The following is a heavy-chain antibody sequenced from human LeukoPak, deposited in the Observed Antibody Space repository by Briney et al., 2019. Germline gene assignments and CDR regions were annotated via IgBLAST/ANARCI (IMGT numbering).Heavy chain of an antibody. CDR3: AKDTPSGYYYGSGRLRIYYYYMDV. Sequence: AGGSLRLSCAASGFTFDDYAMHWVRQAPGKGLEWVSGISWNSGSMGYADSVKGRFTISRDNAKNSLYLQMNSLRAEDTALYYCAKDTPSGYYYGSGRLRIYYYYMDVWGKGTTVTISS. J-gene: IGHJ6*03. CDR2: ISWNSGSM. V-gene: IGHV3-9*01. D-gene: IGHD3-10*01. CDR1: GFTFDDYA.